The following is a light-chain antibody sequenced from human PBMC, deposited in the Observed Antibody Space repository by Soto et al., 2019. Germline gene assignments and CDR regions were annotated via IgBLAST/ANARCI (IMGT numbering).Light chain of an antibody. CDR3: GSFTSISTYV. CDR2: DVS. J-gene: IGLJ1*01. V-gene: IGLV2-14*03. Sequence: QSVLAQPASVSGSPGQSITISCAGTSSDVGRYNYVSWYQQHPGKAPKLTIYDVSSRPSGVSSRFSGSKSGNTASLTISGLQAEDEADYYCGSFTSISTYVFGTGTKVTVL. CDR1: SSDVGRYNY.